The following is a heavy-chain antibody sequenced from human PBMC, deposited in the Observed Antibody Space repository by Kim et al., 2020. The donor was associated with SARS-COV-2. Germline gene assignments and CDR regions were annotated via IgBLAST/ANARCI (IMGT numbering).Heavy chain of an antibody. CDR2: IYHSRST. V-gene: IGHV4-38-2*02. CDR3: AKDDSGFLRFSWYFDL. Sequence: SETLSLTCNVSGYSISSGYYWGWIRQPPGKGLEWIGSIYHSRSTYYNPSLKSRVTISVDTSKNQFSLKLSSVTAADTAIYYCAKDDSGFLRFSWYFDLWG. CDR1: GYSISSGYY. D-gene: IGHD5-12*01. J-gene: IGHJ2*01.